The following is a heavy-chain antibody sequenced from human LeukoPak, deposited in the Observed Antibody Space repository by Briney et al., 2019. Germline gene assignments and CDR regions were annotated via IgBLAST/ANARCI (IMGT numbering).Heavy chain of an antibody. CDR2: IIPIFGTA. Sequence: ASVKVSCKASGGTFSNYAISWVRQAPGQGLEWMGGIIPIFGTANYAQKFQGRVTITADESTSTAYMELSSLRSEDTAVYYCARDVRHRYCSSNNCYRGWFDPWGQGTLVTVSS. CDR1: GGTFSNYA. CDR3: ARDVRHRYCSSNNCYRGWFDP. J-gene: IGHJ5*02. V-gene: IGHV1-69*13. D-gene: IGHD2-2*01.